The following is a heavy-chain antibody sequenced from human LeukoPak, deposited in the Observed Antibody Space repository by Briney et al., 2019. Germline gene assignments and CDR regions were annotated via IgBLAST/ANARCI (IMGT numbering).Heavy chain of an antibody. CDR3: ACRIAVAGTLFDY. J-gene: IGHJ4*02. CDR2: IYYSGST. D-gene: IGHD6-19*01. Sequence: SETLSLTCAVSGGSISSSSYYWGWIRQPPGKGLEWIGSIYYSGSTYYNPSLKSRVTISVDTSKNQFSLKLSSVTASDTAVYYCACRIAVAGTLFDYWGQGTLVTVSS. V-gene: IGHV4-39*01. CDR1: GGSISSSSYY.